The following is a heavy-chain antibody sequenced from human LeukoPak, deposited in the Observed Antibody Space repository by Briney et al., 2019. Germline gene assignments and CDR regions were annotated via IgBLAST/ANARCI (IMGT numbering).Heavy chain of an antibody. J-gene: IGHJ5*02. Sequence: ASGKVSCKASGYTFTSYGISWVRQAPGQGLEWMGWISAYNGNTNYAQKLQGRVTMTTDTSTSTAYMELRSLRSDDTAVYYCARDQPWFGESNWFDPWGQGTLVTVSS. D-gene: IGHD3-10*01. V-gene: IGHV1-18*01. CDR2: ISAYNGNT. CDR3: ARDQPWFGESNWFDP. CDR1: GYTFTSYG.